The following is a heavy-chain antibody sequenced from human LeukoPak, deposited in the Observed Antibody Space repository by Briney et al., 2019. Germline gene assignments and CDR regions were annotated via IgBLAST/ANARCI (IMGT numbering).Heavy chain of an antibody. CDR1: GFTFSSYG. Sequence: GGSLRLSCAASGFTFSSYGMHWVRQPQGEGLEWVAVISYDGSKKYSAESVKGRFTISRGNSKNTLYLQMNSLRPEDTAVYFCARANGQLWTTPDYWGQGTLVTISS. D-gene: IGHD5-18*01. V-gene: IGHV3-30*03. CDR3: ARANGQLWTTPDY. J-gene: IGHJ4*02. CDR2: ISYDGSKK.